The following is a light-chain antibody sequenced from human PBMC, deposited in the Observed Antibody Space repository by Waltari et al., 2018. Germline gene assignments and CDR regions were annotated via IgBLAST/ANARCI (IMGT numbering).Light chain of an antibody. CDR1: RRIGSS. J-gene: IGKJ4*01. CDR3: QQYAESPLT. V-gene: IGKV1-5*03. CDR2: EKF. Sequence: DIQMTQSPSTLSASVGASVPISCRASRRIGSSLAWYQQKPGKAPNLLIYEKFHLQSGVPSRFSGNASGTEFSLIISSLQPHDSAVYYCQQYAESPLTFGRGTKLKIK.